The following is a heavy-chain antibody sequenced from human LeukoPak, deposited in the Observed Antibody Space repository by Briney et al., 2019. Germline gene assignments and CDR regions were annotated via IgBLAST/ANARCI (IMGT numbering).Heavy chain of an antibody. CDR3: ARAYYYDSSGYPYYFDY. V-gene: IGHV3-7*01. CDR1: GFTFSSYW. CDR2: IKQDGSEK. D-gene: IGHD3-22*01. J-gene: IGHJ4*02. Sequence: GGSLRLSCAASGFTFSSYWMSWVRQAPGKGLEWVANIKQDGSEKYYVDSVQGRFTISRDNAKNSLYLEMNSLRVEDTAVYYCARAYYYDSSGYPYYFDYWGQGTLVTVSS.